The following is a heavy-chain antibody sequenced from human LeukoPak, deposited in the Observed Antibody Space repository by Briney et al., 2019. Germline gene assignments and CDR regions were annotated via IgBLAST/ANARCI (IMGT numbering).Heavy chain of an antibody. J-gene: IGHJ6*03. CDR3: AKVGDTSGWYSYYMDV. V-gene: IGHV4-59*01. CDR1: DGSISSYY. CDR2: IFNSGTT. D-gene: IGHD6-19*01. Sequence: PSETLSLTCTVSDGSISSYYWSWIRQAPGKGLEWIAFIFNSGTTNYNSSLKSRVTISVDTSKNQLSLKLTFVTAADTAVYYCAKVGDTSGWYSYYMDVWGKGTTVTVSS.